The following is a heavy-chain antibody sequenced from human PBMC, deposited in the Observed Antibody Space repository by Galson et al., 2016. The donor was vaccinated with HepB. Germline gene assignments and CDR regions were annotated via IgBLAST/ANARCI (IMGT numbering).Heavy chain of an antibody. V-gene: IGHV3-33*06. D-gene: IGHD3-10*01. CDR3: AKTQRKGSGSYGVDY. J-gene: IGHJ4*02. CDR1: GFTFSNYG. Sequence: SLRLSCAASGFTFSNYGMHWVRQVPGKGLEWVAVIWYDGSNKYYADSVKGRFTISRDNSKNTLYLQMSSLIPEDTAVYYCAKTQRKGSGSYGVDYWGQGTLVTVSS. CDR2: IWYDGSNK.